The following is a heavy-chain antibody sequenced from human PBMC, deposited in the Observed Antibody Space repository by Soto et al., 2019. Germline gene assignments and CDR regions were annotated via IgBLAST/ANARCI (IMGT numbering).Heavy chain of an antibody. CDR2: ISAYNGNT. J-gene: IGHJ4*02. Sequence: VASVKVSCKASGYTFTSYGISWVRQAPGQGLEWMGWISAYNGNTNYAQKLQGRVTMTTDTSTSTAYMELRSLRSDDTAVYYCARDLANYYGSGSYYTSSDYWGQGTLVTVSS. V-gene: IGHV1-18*01. CDR3: ARDLANYYGSGSYYTSSDY. CDR1: GYTFTSYG. D-gene: IGHD3-10*01.